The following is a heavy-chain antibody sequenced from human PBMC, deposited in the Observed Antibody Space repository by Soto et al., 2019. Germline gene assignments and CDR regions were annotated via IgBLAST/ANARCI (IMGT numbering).Heavy chain of an antibody. CDR2: INPNSGGT. CDR3: ARDPGHDCSGGSGYSYWFDP. Sequence: ASVKVSCKASGYTFTGYYMHWVRQAPGQGLEWMGWINPNSGGTNYAQKFQGRVTMTRDTSSSTAYMELSRLRSDDTAAYYCARDPGHDCSGGSGYSYWFDPWGQGTLVTVSS. J-gene: IGHJ5*02. D-gene: IGHD2-15*01. CDR1: GYTFTGYY. V-gene: IGHV1-2*02.